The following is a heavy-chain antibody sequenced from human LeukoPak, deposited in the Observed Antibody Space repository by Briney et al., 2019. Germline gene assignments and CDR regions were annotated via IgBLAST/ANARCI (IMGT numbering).Heavy chain of an antibody. J-gene: IGHJ6*02. Sequence: PGGSLRLSCAVSGFTFSGFWMSWSRQAPGKGLEWVASINPDGSEGYYADVVKGRFTISRDNSKNTLYLSMNSLRAEDTAVYYCARDRGCSSTSCYVYNYYGMDVWGQGTTVTVSS. CDR2: INPDGSEG. CDR3: ARDRGCSSTSCYVYNYYGMDV. CDR1: GFTFSGFW. D-gene: IGHD2-2*01. V-gene: IGHV3-7*01.